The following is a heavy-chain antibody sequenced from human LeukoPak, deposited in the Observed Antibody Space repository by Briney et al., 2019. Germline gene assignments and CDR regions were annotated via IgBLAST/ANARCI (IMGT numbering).Heavy chain of an antibody. V-gene: IGHV3-7*01. CDR3: ARDDSSGYYYSQNAFDI. CDR2: IKQDGSEK. Sequence: PGGSLRLSCAASGFTFSSYWMSWVRQAPGKGLEWVANIKQDGSEKYYVDSVKGRFTISRDNAKNSLYLQMNSLRAEDTAVYYCARDDSSGYYYSQNAFDIWGQGTMVTVSS. D-gene: IGHD3-22*01. CDR1: GFTFSSYW. J-gene: IGHJ3*02.